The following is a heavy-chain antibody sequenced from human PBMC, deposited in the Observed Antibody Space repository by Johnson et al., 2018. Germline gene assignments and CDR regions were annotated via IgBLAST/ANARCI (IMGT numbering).Heavy chain of an antibody. Sequence: VQLVETGAEVKKPGSSVKVSCKASGGTFSSYAISWVRQAPGQGLEWMGGIIPIFGTTNYAQKFQGRVTITADESTSTAYMELSSLRSEDTAVYYCARDTYYYDSSGYYIGCDAFDIWGQGTMVTVSS. CDR3: ARDTYYYDSSGYYIGCDAFDI. CDR1: GGTFSSYA. J-gene: IGHJ3*02. V-gene: IGHV1-69*01. CDR2: IIPIFGTT. D-gene: IGHD3-22*01.